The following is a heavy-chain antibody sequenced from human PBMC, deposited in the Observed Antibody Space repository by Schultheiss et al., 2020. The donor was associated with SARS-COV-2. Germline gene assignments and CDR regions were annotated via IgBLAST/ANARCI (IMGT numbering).Heavy chain of an antibody. CDR1: GFTFSSYA. CDR3: ARDSGGGYFDTPLDY. V-gene: IGHV3-23*01. D-gene: IGHD3-9*01. J-gene: IGHJ4*02. CDR2: ISGSGGST. Sequence: GGSLRLSCAASGFTFSSYAMSWVRQAPGKGLEWVSAISGSGGSTYYADSVKGRFTISRDNSKNTLYLQMNSLRAEDTAVYYCARDSGGGYFDTPLDYWGQGTLVTVSS.